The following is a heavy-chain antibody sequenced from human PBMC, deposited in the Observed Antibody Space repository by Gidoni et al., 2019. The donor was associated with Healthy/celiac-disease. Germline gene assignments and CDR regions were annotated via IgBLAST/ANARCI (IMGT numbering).Heavy chain of an antibody. Sequence: QVQLVESGGGVVQPGRSLRLSCAASGFTFSSYGMPWVRQAPGKGLEWVAVIWYDGSNKYYADSVKGRFTISRDNSKNTLYRQMNSLRAEDTAVYYCARAPYSSSSGLDYWGQGTLVTVSS. CDR2: IWYDGSNK. J-gene: IGHJ4*02. CDR3: ARAPYSSSSGLDY. CDR1: GFTFSSYG. D-gene: IGHD6-6*01. V-gene: IGHV3-33*01.